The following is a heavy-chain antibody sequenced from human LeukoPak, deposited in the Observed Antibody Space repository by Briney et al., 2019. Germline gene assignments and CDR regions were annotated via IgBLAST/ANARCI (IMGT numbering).Heavy chain of an antibody. V-gene: IGHV4-31*03. CDR2: IYYSGST. Sequence: PSETLSLTCTVSGGSISSGGYYWSWIRQHPGKGLEWIGYIYYSGSTYYNPSLKSRVTISVDTSKNQFSLKLSSVTAADTAVYYCARLSQQWPEGAYFDYWGQGTLVTVSS. J-gene: IGHJ4*02. CDR1: GGSISSGGYY. D-gene: IGHD6-19*01. CDR3: ARLSQQWPEGAYFDY.